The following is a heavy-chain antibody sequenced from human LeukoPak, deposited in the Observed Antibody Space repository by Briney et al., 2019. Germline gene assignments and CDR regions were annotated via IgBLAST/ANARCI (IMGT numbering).Heavy chain of an antibody. CDR1: GYTFTSYG. CDR3: ARVYKSRSSSSPPSY. J-gene: IGHJ4*02. V-gene: IGHV1-18*01. Sequence: ASVKVSCKASGYTFTSYGISWVRQAPGQGLEWMGWISAYNGNTNYAQKLQGRVTMTTDTSTSTAYMELRSLRSDDTAVYYCARVYKSRSSSSPPSYWGQGTLVTVSS. D-gene: IGHD6-6*01. CDR2: ISAYNGNT.